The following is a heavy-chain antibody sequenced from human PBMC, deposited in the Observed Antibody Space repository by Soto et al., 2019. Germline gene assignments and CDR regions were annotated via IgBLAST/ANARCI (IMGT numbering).Heavy chain of an antibody. CDR3: AREQHLCGMDV. Sequence: VASVKVSCKASGYTFTSYYMHWVRQAPGQGLEWMGIINPSGGSTSYAQKFQGRVTMTRDTSTSTVYVELSSLRSEDTAVYYCAREQHLCGMDVWGQGTTVTVSS. CDR1: GYTFTSYY. J-gene: IGHJ6*02. V-gene: IGHV1-46*01. D-gene: IGHD2-21*01. CDR2: INPSGGST.